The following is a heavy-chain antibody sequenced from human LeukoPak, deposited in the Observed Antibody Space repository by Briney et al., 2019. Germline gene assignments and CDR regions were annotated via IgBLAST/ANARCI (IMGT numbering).Heavy chain of an antibody. J-gene: IGHJ6*02. V-gene: IGHV3-7*03. CDR2: INHNGNVN. D-gene: IGHD3-16*01. CDR1: GFTFSSYW. CDR3: ARGGGLDV. Sequence: GGSLRLSCAASGFTFSSYWMNWARQAPGKGLEWVAGINHNGNVNYYVDSVKGRFTISRDNAKNSLYLQMSNLRAEDTAVYFCARGGGLDVWGQGATVTVSS.